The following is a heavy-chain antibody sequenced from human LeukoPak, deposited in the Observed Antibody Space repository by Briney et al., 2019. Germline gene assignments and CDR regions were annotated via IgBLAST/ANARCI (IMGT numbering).Heavy chain of an antibody. J-gene: IGHJ4*02. D-gene: IGHD2-15*01. CDR1: GFTFSSYS. Sequence: PGGSLRLSCAASGFTFSSYSMNWVRQAPGKGLEWVSSISSSSSYIYYAGSVKGRFTISRDNAKNSLYLQMNSLRAEDTAVYYCAREVAATPFDYWGQGTLVTVSS. CDR3: AREVAATPFDY. CDR2: ISSSSSYI. V-gene: IGHV3-21*01.